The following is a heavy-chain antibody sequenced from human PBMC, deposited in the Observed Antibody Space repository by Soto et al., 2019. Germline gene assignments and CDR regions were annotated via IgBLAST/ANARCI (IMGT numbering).Heavy chain of an antibody. CDR2: ISGSGGST. CDR3: AKERCSGGSCYFGYYYYGMDV. V-gene: IGHV3-23*01. CDR1: GFTFSSYA. J-gene: IGHJ6*02. Sequence: GGSLRLSCAASGFTFSSYAMSWVRQAPGKGLEWVSAISGSGGSTYYADSVKGRFTISRDNSKNTLYLQMNSLRAEDTAVYYCAKERCSGGSCYFGYYYYGMDVWGQGTTVTVSS. D-gene: IGHD2-15*01.